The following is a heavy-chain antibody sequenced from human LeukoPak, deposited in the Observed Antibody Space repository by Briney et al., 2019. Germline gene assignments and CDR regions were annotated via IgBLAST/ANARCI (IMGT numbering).Heavy chain of an antibody. CDR3: ARDYPQQLMTDYYYYYGMDV. V-gene: IGHV1-69*04. CDR2: TIPILGIA. CDR1: GGTFSSYA. D-gene: IGHD6-13*01. Sequence: SVKVSCKASGGTFSSYAISWVRQAPGQGLEWMGRTIPILGIANYAQKFQGRVTITADKSTSTAYMELSSLRSEDTAVYYCARDYPQQLMTDYYYYYGMDVWGQGTTVTVSS. J-gene: IGHJ6*02.